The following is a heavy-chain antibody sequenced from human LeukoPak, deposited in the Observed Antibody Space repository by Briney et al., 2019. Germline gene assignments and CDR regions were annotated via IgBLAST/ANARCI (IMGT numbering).Heavy chain of an antibody. V-gene: IGHV3-53*01. CDR1: GFTVSTNY. CDR2: LYSGGNT. CDR3: ARPMAGFGAFDI. D-gene: IGHD3-3*01. J-gene: IGHJ3*02. Sequence: GGSLKLSCAASGFTVSTNYMSRVRQAPGKGLEWVSDLYSGGNTYYADSVKGRFTISRDNSKNTLYLQLNSLRAEDTAVYYCARPMAGFGAFDIWGQGTMVTVSS.